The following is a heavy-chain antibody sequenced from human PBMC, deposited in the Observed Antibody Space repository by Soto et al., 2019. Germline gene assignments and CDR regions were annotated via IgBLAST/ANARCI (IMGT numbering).Heavy chain of an antibody. J-gene: IGHJ4*02. Sequence: QVQLQQWGAGLLKPSETLSLTCAVYGVFFSGYYLSWIRQPPGKGLEWIGEINHSGSTNYNPSLTRRVTISVDTSKNQFALKLRSVTAAATDVYYCARGRSSGYYFEYWGQGSLVT. V-gene: IGHV4-34*01. CDR3: ARGRSSGYYFEY. D-gene: IGHD3-22*01. CDR2: INHSGST. CDR1: GVFFSGYY.